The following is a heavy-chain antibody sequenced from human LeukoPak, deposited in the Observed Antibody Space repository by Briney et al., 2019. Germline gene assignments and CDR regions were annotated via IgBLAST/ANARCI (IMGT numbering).Heavy chain of an antibody. D-gene: IGHD3-10*01. CDR1: GFTFSTYW. J-gene: IGHJ6*03. Sequence: PGGSLRLSCAASGFTFSTYWMSWVRQAPGKGLEWVANIKLDGRETYYVDSVKGRFTISRDNAKNSLYLQMNSLRAEDTAVYYCARQGDLYYYGSGPPTDYYYYYYMDVWGKGTTVTVSS. CDR3: ARQGDLYYYGSGPPTDYYYYYYMDV. V-gene: IGHV3-7*01. CDR2: IKLDGRET.